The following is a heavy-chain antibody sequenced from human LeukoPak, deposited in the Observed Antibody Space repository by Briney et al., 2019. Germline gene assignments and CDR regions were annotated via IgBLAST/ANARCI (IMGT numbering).Heavy chain of an antibody. CDR1: GGSFSGYY. CDR3: ASLRTTYYDILTGYSGMDV. V-gene: IGHV4-34*01. D-gene: IGHD3-9*01. CDR2: INHSGST. J-gene: IGHJ6*02. Sequence: SETLSLTCAVYGGSFSGYYWSWIRQPPGKGLEWIGEINHSGSTNYNPSLKSRVTISVDTSKNQFSLKLSSVAAADTAVYYCASLRTTYYDILTGYSGMDVWGQGTTVTVSS.